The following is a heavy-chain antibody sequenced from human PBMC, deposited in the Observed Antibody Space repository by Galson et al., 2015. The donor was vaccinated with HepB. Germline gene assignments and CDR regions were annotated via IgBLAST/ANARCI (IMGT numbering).Heavy chain of an antibody. D-gene: IGHD3-10*01. CDR3: ARPPVGYNGSGTPLYYFDL. CDR1: GFNFRNYS. J-gene: IGHJ4*02. Sequence: SLRLSCAGSGFNFRNYSMNWVRQAPGKGLEWVSSISGRRTYIYYADSVKGRFTISRDNATNLLYLQMHTLRAEDTAVYFCARPPVGYNGSGTPLYYFDLWGQGTLVSVSS. CDR2: ISGRRTYI. V-gene: IGHV3-21*01.